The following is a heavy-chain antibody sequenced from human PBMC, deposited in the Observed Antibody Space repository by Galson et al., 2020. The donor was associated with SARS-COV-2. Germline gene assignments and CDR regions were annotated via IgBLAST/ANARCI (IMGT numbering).Heavy chain of an antibody. D-gene: IGHD4-17*01. CDR1: GGSISSGDYY. CDR2: IYYSGST. Sequence: SETLSLTCTVSGGSISSGDYYWSWIRQPPGKGLEWIGYIYYSGSTYYNPSLKSRVTISVDTSKNQFSLKLSSVTAADTAVYYCARDRTPYEGDYNAYYYYGMDVWGQGTTVTVSS. CDR3: ARDRTPYEGDYNAYYYYGMDV. V-gene: IGHV4-30-4*01. J-gene: IGHJ6*02.